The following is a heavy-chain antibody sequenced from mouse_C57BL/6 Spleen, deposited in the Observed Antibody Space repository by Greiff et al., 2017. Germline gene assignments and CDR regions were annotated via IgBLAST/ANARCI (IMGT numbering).Heavy chain of an antibody. V-gene: IGHV1-54*01. J-gene: IGHJ3*01. D-gene: IGHD1-1*02. CDR2: INPGSGGT. Sequence: VQGVESGAELVRPGTSVKVSCKASGYAFTNYLIEWVKQRPGQGLEWIGVINPGSGGTNYNEKFKGKATLTADKSSSTAYMQLSSLTSEDSAVYFCAREEMVGFAYWGQGTLVTVSA. CDR1: GYAFTNYL. CDR3: AREEMVGFAY.